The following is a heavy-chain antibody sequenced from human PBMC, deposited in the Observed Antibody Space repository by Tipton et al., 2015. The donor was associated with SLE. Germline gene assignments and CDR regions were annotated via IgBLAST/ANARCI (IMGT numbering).Heavy chain of an antibody. D-gene: IGHD5-24*01. CDR3: ATSRDGYNS. V-gene: IGHV3-9*01. Sequence: SLRLSCEASGFNFHDYGMHWVRQAPGKGLEWVSLINWNSGSIAYADSVKGRFTISRDNAKNSRYLQMNSLRAEDTAVYYCATSRDGYNSWGQGTLVTVSS. CDR1: GFNFHDYG. J-gene: IGHJ4*02. CDR2: INWNSGSI.